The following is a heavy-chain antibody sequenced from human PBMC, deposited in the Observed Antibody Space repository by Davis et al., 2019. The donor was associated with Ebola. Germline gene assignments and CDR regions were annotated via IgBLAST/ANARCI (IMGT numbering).Heavy chain of an antibody. CDR1: GYTFTSYG. CDR3: ARGDEMATITGFDY. CDR2: ISAYNGNT. J-gene: IGHJ4*02. D-gene: IGHD5-24*01. Sequence: ASVKVSCKASGYTFTSYGISWVRQAPGQGLEWMGWISAYNGNTNYAQKLQGRVTMTTDTSTSTAYMELRSLRFDDTAVYYCARGDEMATITGFDYWGQGTLVTVSS. V-gene: IGHV1-18*01.